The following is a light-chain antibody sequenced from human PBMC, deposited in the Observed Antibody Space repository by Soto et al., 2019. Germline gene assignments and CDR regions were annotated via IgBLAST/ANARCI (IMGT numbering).Light chain of an antibody. CDR1: SSDVGGYNY. J-gene: IGLJ3*02. Sequence: QSALTQPPSASGSPGQSVTISCTGTSSDVGGYNYVSWYQQYPGRAPKLMIYEVTKRPSGVPDRFSGSKSGNTASLTVSGLQDEDEADYYCSSYAASNNFYFVFGGGTKLTV. CDR3: SSYAASNNFYFV. CDR2: EVT. V-gene: IGLV2-8*01.